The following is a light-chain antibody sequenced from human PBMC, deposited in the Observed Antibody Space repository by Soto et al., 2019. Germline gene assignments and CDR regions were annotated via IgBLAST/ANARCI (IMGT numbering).Light chain of an antibody. CDR2: DAS. J-gene: IGKJ5*01. Sequence: DIRMTQCACLQSASVGDRVTITFQASQNINNYLSWYQQKPGRAPKLLIYDASNLEAGVPSRFRVRGSGTDFTFSIIPLQPEDLATYYCEQYENLPTFGQGTRLEIK. CDR1: QNINNY. CDR3: EQYENLPT. V-gene: IGKV1-33*01.